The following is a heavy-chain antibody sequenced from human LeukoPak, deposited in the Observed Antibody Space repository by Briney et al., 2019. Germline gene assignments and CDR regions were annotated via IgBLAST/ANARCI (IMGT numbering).Heavy chain of an antibody. CDR2: ISGSGGRT. D-gene: IGHD6-13*01. Sequence: GGSPRLSCAASGLTFSSYFMSWVRQAPGKGLEWVSAISGSGGRTYYVDSVKGRFTISRDNSNHILYLQMSSLRAEDTAVYYCAKGTAAGTFSEYWGQGTLVTVSS. CDR1: GLTFSSYF. J-gene: IGHJ4*02. CDR3: AKGTAAGTFSEY. V-gene: IGHV3-23*01.